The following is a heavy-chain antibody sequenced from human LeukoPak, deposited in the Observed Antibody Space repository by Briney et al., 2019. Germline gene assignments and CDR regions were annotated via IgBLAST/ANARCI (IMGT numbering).Heavy chain of an antibody. CDR1: GFTFSSYG. CDR2: ISGSGGST. V-gene: IGHV3-23*01. J-gene: IGHJ4*02. Sequence: GGSLRLSCAASGFTFSSYGIHWVRQAPGKGLEWVSAISGSGGSTYYADSVKGRFTISRDNSKNTLYLQMNSLRAEDTAVYYCAKSVAAMVRGVFDYWGQGTLVTVSS. D-gene: IGHD3-10*01. CDR3: AKSVAAMVRGVFDY.